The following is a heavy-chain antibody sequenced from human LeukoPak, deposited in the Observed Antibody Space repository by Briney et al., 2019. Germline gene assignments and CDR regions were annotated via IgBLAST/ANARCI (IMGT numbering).Heavy chain of an antibody. V-gene: IGHV4-30-4*01. CDR2: MYYSGST. D-gene: IGHD3-22*01. CDR1: GGSISSGDYY. CDR3: ARPYYYDSRIDP. J-gene: IGHJ5*02. Sequence: PSETLSLTCTVSGGSISSGDYYWSWIRQPPGRGLEWIAYMYYSGSTYYNPSLRSRVTLSADTSKNQLYLRLSSVTAADTAVYYCARPYYYDSRIDPWGQGILVTVPS.